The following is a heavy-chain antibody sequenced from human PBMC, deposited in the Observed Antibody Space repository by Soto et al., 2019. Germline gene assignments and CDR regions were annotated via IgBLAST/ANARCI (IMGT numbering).Heavy chain of an antibody. CDR3: ARFHVLRFLEWDKEEDYYYYYGMDV. J-gene: IGHJ6*02. CDR1: GYTFTGYY. D-gene: IGHD3-3*01. V-gene: IGHV1-2*02. Sequence: ASVKVSCKASGYTFTGYYMHCVRQAPGQVLEWMGWINPNSGGTNYAQKFQGRVTMTRDTSISTAYMELSRLRSDDTAVYYCARFHVLRFLEWDKEEDYYYYYGMDVWGQGTTVTVSS. CDR2: INPNSGGT.